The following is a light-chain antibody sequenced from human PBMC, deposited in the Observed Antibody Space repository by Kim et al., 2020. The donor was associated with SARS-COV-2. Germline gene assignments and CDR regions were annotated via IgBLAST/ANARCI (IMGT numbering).Light chain of an antibody. CDR1: NNNVGVEG. CDR2: RNN. V-gene: IGLV10-54*04. J-gene: IGLJ3*02. CDR3: SSWDRSLNVWM. Sequence: QAGLTQPPSVSKGLRQTATLTCTGNNNNVGVEGAAWLQQHQGHPPKLLAYRNNNRPSVISERFTAARSGNTASLTITGLQPEDEANYYCSSWDRSLNVWMFGGGTKLTVL.